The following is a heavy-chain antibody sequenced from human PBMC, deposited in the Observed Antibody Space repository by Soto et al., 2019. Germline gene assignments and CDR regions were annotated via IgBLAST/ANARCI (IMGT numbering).Heavy chain of an antibody. CDR3: AKDAREYCSSTSCYGGYNWFDP. Sequence: QVQLVESGGGVVQPGRSLRLSCAASGFTFSSYSMHWVRQAPGKGLEWVAVISYDGSNKYYADSVKGRFTISRDNSKNTLYLQMNSLRAEDTAVYYCAKDAREYCSSTSCYGGYNWFDPWGQGTLVTVSS. CDR1: GFTFSSYS. J-gene: IGHJ5*02. D-gene: IGHD2-2*01. CDR2: ISYDGSNK. V-gene: IGHV3-30*18.